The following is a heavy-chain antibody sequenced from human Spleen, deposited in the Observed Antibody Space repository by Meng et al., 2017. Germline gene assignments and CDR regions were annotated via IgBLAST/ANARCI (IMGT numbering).Heavy chain of an antibody. CDR3: ARHWGYGGNPTYGMDV. Sequence: GESLKISCMASGYSFTSHWIAWVRQMPGKGLEWMGIIYPGDSETRYSPSFQGHVTISADTSTSAAYLQWSSLQASDTAMYYCARHWGYGGNPTYGMDVWGQGTTVTVSS. CDR2: IYPGDSET. J-gene: IGHJ6*02. V-gene: IGHV5-51*01. D-gene: IGHD4-23*01. CDR1: GYSFTSHW.